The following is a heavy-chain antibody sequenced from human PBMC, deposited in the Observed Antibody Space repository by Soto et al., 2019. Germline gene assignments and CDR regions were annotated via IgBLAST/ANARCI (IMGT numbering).Heavy chain of an antibody. J-gene: IGHJ6*02. D-gene: IGHD6-13*01. Sequence: QVQLVQSGAEVKKPGSSVKVSCKASGGTFSSYAISWVRQAPGQGLEWMGGIIPIFGTANYAQKFQGRVTITADESTSTAYMELSSLRSEDTAVYYCALESSSWYVVETSYYYYGMDVWGQGTTVTVSS. V-gene: IGHV1-69*01. CDR3: ALESSSWYVVETSYYYYGMDV. CDR1: GGTFSSYA. CDR2: IIPIFGTA.